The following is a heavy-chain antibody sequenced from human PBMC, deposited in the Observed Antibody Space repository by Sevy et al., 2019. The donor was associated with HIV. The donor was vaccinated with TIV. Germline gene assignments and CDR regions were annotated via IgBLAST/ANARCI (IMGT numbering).Heavy chain of an antibody. CDR2: ISFDGSDK. Sequence: GSLRLSCAASGFIFSTYGIHWVRQAPGKGLEWVAVISFDGSDKYYADPVRGRFTISRDNSKNTLYLQMNSLRVEDTAIYYCAKMQGGSYNYYGMDVWGQGTTVTVSS. CDR3: AKMQGGSYNYYGMDV. V-gene: IGHV3-30*18. J-gene: IGHJ6*02. D-gene: IGHD1-26*01. CDR1: GFIFSTYG.